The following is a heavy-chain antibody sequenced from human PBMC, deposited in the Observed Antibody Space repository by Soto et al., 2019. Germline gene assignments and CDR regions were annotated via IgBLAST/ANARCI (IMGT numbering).Heavy chain of an antibody. D-gene: IGHD6-6*01. CDR2: IYYSGST. CDR3: ARQGSVEYSSSSDAFDI. J-gene: IGHJ3*02. Sequence: SETLSLTCTVSGGSISSYYWSWIRQPPGKGLEWIGYIYYSGSTNYNPSLKSRVTISVDTSKNQFSLKLSSVTAADTAVYYCARQGSVEYSSSSDAFDIWGQGTMVTVSS. CDR1: GGSISSYY. V-gene: IGHV4-59*08.